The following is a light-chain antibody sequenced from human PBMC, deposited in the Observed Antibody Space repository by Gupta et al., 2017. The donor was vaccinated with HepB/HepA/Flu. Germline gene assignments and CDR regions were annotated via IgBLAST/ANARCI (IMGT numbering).Light chain of an antibody. Sequence: DIQMTQSPSTLSASVGDRVTITCRASQSISSWLAWYQQKPGKAPKLLSYKASSLESGVPSRFSGSGSGTEFTLTIRSLQPDDFATYYGQQYNSHSGGTFGPGTKVDIK. CDR1: QSISSW. CDR2: KAS. J-gene: IGKJ3*01. CDR3: QQYNSHSGGT. V-gene: IGKV1-5*03.